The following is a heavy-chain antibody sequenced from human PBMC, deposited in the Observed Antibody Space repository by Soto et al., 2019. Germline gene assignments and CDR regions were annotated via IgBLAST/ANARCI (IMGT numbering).Heavy chain of an antibody. CDR1: GFTFSSYE. V-gene: IGHV3-48*03. J-gene: IGHJ4*02. CDR2: ISSSVNTI. CDR3: ARGSRYFDWLFYIDY. Sequence: PGGSLRLSCAASGFTFSSYEMNWVRQAPGKGLEWVSYISSSVNTIYYADSVKGRFTISRDNAKNSLYLQMNSLRAEDTAVYYCARGSRYFDWLFYIDYWGQGTLVTVSS. D-gene: IGHD3-9*01.